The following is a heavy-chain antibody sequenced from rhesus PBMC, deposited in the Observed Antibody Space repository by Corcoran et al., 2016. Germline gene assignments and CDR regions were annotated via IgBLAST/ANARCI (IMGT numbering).Heavy chain of an antibody. CDR1: GASIRRNY. Sequence: QVQLQESGPGLVKPSENLPLSCAVSGASIRRNYWSWIRPAPGKGLEWIGRIHGSRGITDFNPSLKSRVTLSIDTSKNQFSLNLNSVTAADTAVYYCARDSSNIADFYYWGQGVLVTVSS. V-gene: IGHV4S2*01. CDR3: ARDSSNIADFYY. D-gene: IGHD6-13*01. J-gene: IGHJ4*01. CDR2: IHGSRGIT.